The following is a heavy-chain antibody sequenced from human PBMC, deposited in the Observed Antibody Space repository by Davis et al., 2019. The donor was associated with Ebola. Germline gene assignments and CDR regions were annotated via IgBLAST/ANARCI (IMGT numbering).Heavy chain of an antibody. CDR3: ARRGFFEI. CDR1: GFTFSSYW. CDR2: IKQDGSVK. Sequence: GGSLRLSCAASGFTFSSYWMHWVRQAPGKGLEWVAAIKQDGSVKHYVDSVRGRFTISRDNAKNSLYLQMNSLRVEDTAVYYCARRGFFEIWGQGTMVTVSS. V-gene: IGHV3-7*01. J-gene: IGHJ3*02.